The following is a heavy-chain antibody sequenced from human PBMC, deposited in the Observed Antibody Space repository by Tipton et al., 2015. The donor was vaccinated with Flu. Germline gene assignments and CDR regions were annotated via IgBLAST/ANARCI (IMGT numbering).Heavy chain of an antibody. CDR1: GDSVSNSDYY. Sequence: TLSLTCTVSGDSVSNSDYYWNWFRQEPGKGLEWIGHIDFSGSTHYNPSLKSRLTISIDTSKNQFSLRLNGVTGADTAVYYCAREGPYFYGMDVWGQGTTVTVSS. J-gene: IGHJ6*02. CDR3: AREGPYFYGMDV. V-gene: IGHV4-31*03. CDR2: IDFSGST.